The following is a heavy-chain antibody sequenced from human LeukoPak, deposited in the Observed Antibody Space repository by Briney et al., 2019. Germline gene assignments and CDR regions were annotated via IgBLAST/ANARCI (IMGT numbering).Heavy chain of an antibody. J-gene: IGHJ4*02. CDR3: ARDVQNYYGSGSYYSGDY. D-gene: IGHD3-10*01. Sequence: PSETLSLTCTVSGGSISSSSYYWGWIRQPPGKGLEWIGSIYYSGSTYYNPSLKSRVTISGDTSKNQFSLKLSSVTAADTAVYYCARDVQNYYGSGSYYSGDYWGQGTLVTVSS. CDR1: GGSISSSSYY. V-gene: IGHV4-39*02. CDR2: IYYSGST.